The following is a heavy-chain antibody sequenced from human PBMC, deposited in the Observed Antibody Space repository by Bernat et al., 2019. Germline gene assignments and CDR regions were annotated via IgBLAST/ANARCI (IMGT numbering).Heavy chain of an antibody. CDR3: ARILTYGGGDCYSDSLVRWFDP. Sequence: QVTLKESGPVLVKPTETLTLTCTVSGFSLSNARMGVSWIRQPPGKALEWLAHIFSNDEKSYSTSLKSRLTISKDTSKSQVVLTMTNMDPVDIATYYCARILTYGGGDCYSDSLVRWFDPWGQGTLVTVSS. CDR1: GFSLSNARMG. V-gene: IGHV2-26*01. J-gene: IGHJ5*02. CDR2: IFSNDEK. D-gene: IGHD2-21*02.